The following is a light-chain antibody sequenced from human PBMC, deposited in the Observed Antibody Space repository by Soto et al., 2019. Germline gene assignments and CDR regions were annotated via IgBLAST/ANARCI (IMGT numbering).Light chain of an antibody. V-gene: IGKV3D-15*01. J-gene: IGKJ2*01. Sequence: EIVLTQSPAALSLSPGERATLSCRASQSVSSYLAWYQQKPGQAPRLLIYDASNRATGIPARFSGSGSGTEFTLTISSLQSEDFAVYFCQQYTNWPPIPFGQGT. CDR1: QSVSSY. CDR2: DAS. CDR3: QQYTNWPPIP.